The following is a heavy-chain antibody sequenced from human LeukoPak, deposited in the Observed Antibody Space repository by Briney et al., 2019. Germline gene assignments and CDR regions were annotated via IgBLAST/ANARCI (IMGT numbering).Heavy chain of an antibody. CDR1: GFTFSSYA. CDR2: ISYDGSNK. D-gene: IGHD6-6*01. V-gene: IGHV3-30-3*01. J-gene: IGHJ4*02. CDR3: ARDYLGSSYSFDY. Sequence: PGGSLRLSCAASGFTFSSYAMHWVRQAPGKGLEWVAVISYDGSNKYYADSVKGRFTISRDNSKNTLYLQMNSLRAEDTAVYYCARDYLGSSYSFDYWGQGTLVTVSS.